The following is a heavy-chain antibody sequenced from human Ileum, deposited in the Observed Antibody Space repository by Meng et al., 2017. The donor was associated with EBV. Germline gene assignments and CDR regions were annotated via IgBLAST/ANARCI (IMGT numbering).Heavy chain of an antibody. Sequence: QVRLQESGPGLVKPSQTLSLTCTGSGASFNSLDYYWSWIRQPPEKGLEWIGYIYYSGSTYYNPSLKSRVSISGDTSNKQFSLKLTSVTAADTAMYYCARSPYSGSALPFFDYWGQGSLVTVSS. J-gene: IGHJ4*02. CDR1: GASFNSLDYY. CDR2: IYYSGST. V-gene: IGHV4-30-4*01. CDR3: ARSPYSGSALPFFDY. D-gene: IGHD1-26*01.